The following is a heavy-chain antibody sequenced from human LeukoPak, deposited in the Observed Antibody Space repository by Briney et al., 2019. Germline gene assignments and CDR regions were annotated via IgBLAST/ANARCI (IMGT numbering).Heavy chain of an antibody. J-gene: IGHJ6*03. CDR3: ARDPYSGSYGPYYYYYMDV. V-gene: IGHV3-21*06. Sequence: GGSLRLSWAASGFTFRSYNMNWVRQAPGKGPEVGSSITRSSSYIYYADSVKGRFTISRDNAKNSLYLQMDSLRVEDTAVYYCARDPYSGSYGPYYYYYMDVWGEGTTVTISS. CDR1: GFTFRSYN. CDR2: ITRSSSYI. D-gene: IGHD1-26*01.